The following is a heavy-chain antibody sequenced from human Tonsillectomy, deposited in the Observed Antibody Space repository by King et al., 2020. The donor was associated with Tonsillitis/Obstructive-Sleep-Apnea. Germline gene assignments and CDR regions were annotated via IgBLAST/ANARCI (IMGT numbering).Heavy chain of an antibody. CDR3: ARDRVVVVPAAIPVYYYYGMDV. D-gene: IGHD2-2*02. CDR1: GFTVSSNY. Sequence: VQLVESGGGLIQPGGSVRLSCAASGFTVSSNYMSWVRQAPGKGLEWVSIIYSGGGTYYADSVKGRFTISRDNSKNTLYLQMNSLRAEDTAVYYCARDRVVVVPAAIPVYYYYGMDVWGPETTVTVSS. CDR2: IYSGGGT. V-gene: IGHV3-53*01. J-gene: IGHJ6*02.